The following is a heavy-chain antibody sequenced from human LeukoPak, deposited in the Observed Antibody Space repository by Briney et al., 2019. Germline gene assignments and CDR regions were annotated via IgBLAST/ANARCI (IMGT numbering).Heavy chain of an antibody. J-gene: IGHJ5*02. Sequence: ASVKVSCKASGYTFTGYYMHWVRQAPGQGLEWMGWINPNSGGTNYAQKLQGRVTMTTDTSTSTAYMELRSLRSDDTAVYYCARDPYYDFWSGFPAAPSMWFDPWGQGTLVTVSS. V-gene: IGHV1-2*02. CDR2: INPNSGGT. CDR3: ARDPYYDFWSGFPAAPSMWFDP. D-gene: IGHD3-3*01. CDR1: GYTFTGYY.